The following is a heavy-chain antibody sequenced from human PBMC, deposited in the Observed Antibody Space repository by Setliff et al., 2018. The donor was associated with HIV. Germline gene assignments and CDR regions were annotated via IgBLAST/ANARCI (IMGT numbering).Heavy chain of an antibody. V-gene: IGHV4-39*01. CDR3: ARFPSSTSFYYFDY. CDR1: GVSTSSASYY. D-gene: IGHD2-2*01. J-gene: IGHJ4*02. CDR2: IYYSGKP. Sequence: SETLSLTCTVSGVSTSSASYYWGWIRQPPGKGLEWIGNIYYSGKPYYNPSLKSRVTISVDTSKNQFSLNLTSVTAADTAVYYCARFPSSTSFYYFDYWGQGTLVTVSS.